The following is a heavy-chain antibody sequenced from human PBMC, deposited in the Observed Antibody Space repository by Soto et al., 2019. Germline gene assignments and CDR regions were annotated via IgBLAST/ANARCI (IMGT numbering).Heavy chain of an antibody. V-gene: IGHV4-30-2*01. CDR3: VRESTTSGPNWFDT. D-gene: IGHD1-1*01. CDR2: IYHSGST. Sequence: SSETLSLTCSVSGGSINSGRSSWNWIRQPPGKGLEWIAYIYHSGSTYYNPSLKSRVTISVDRSENQFSLKLTSVTAADTAVYYCVRESTTSGPNWFDTWGPGILVTVSS. CDR1: GGSINSGRSS. J-gene: IGHJ5*02.